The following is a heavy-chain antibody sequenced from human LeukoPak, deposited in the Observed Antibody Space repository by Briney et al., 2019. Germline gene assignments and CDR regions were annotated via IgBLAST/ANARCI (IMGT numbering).Heavy chain of an antibody. Sequence: GGSLRLSCAASGFTFSSYAMSWVRQAPGKGLEWVSGISGSDGNTYYADSVKGRFTISRDNSKNTLYLQMNSLRAEDTAVYYCAKGGSSWYAVYYFDYWGQGTLVTVSS. J-gene: IGHJ4*02. CDR2: ISGSDGNT. D-gene: IGHD6-13*01. CDR1: GFTFSSYA. V-gene: IGHV3-23*01. CDR3: AKGGSSWYAVYYFDY.